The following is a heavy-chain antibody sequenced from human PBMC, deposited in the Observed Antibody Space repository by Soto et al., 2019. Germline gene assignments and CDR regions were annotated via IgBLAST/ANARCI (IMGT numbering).Heavy chain of an antibody. D-gene: IGHD3-16*01. V-gene: IGHV4-59*01. CDR3: AKVVFAGHLGY. CDR1: GVSINIYY. J-gene: IGHJ4*01. CDR2: IYYTGST. Sequence: SETLALTCTVSGVSINIYYWTWIRQPPGKRLEWIGAIYYTGSTTYNPSLRSRVTFSVDTSKNQFSLSLTSVTAADTAVYFCAKVVFAGHLGYRGQGTLVTVPS.